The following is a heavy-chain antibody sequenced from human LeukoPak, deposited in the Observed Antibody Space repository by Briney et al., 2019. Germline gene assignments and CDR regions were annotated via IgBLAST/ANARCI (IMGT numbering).Heavy chain of an antibody. D-gene: IGHD4-17*01. V-gene: IGHV4-61*01. CDR1: GGSISSSSYY. J-gene: IGHJ4*02. CDR3: ARVDPIYGDCVHLY. CDR2: IYYSGST. Sequence: SETLSLTCTVSGGSISSSSYYWSRIRQPPGKGLEWIGYIYYSGSTNYNPSLKSRVTISVDTSKNQFSLKLSSVTAADTAVYYCARVDPIYGDCVHLYWGQGTLVTVSS.